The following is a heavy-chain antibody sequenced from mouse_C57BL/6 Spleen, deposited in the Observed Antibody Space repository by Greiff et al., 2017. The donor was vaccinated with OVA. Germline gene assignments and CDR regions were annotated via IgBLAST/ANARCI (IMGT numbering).Heavy chain of an antibody. V-gene: IGHV1-26*01. Sequence: VQLQQSGPELVKPGASVKISCKASGYTFTDYYMNWVKQSHGKSLEWIGDINPNNGGTSYNQKFKGKATLTVDKSSSTAYMELRSLTSEDSAVYYCARFDYDSAWFAYWGQGTLVTVSA. J-gene: IGHJ3*01. CDR3: ARFDYDSAWFAY. CDR2: INPNNGGT. D-gene: IGHD2-4*01. CDR1: GYTFTDYY.